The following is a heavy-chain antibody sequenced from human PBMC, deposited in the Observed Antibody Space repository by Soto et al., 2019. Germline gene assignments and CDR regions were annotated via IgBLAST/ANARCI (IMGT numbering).Heavy chain of an antibody. Sequence: GGSLRLSCAASGFTFSSYWMHWVRQAPGKGLVWVSRINSDGSSTSYADSVKGRFTISRDNAKNTLYLQMNSLRAEDTAVYYCARDPPLWYWYDSSGYYSETNAFDIWGQGTMVTVSS. J-gene: IGHJ3*02. CDR2: INSDGSST. CDR3: ARDPPLWYWYDSSGYYSETNAFDI. V-gene: IGHV3-74*01. D-gene: IGHD3-22*01. CDR1: GFTFSSYW.